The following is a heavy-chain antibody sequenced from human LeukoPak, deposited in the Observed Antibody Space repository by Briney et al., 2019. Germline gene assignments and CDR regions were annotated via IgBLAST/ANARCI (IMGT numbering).Heavy chain of an antibody. CDR3: ARDKNKVGSSWYFPNFDY. J-gene: IGHJ4*02. CDR2: IIPIFGTA. Sequence: SVKVSCKASGGTFSSYAISWVRQAPGQGLEWMGRIIPIFGTANNAQKFQGRVTITTDESTSTAYMELSSLRSEDTAVYYCARDKNKVGSSWYFPNFDYWGQGTLVTVSS. V-gene: IGHV1-69*05. D-gene: IGHD6-13*01. CDR1: GGTFSSYA.